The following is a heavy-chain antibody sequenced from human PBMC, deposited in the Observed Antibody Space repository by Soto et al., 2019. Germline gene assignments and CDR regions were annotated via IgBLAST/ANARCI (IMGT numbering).Heavy chain of an antibody. V-gene: IGHV4-30-4*01. J-gene: IGHJ6*02. Sequence: PSETLSLTCTVSGGSISSGDYYWSWIRQPPGKGLEWIGYIYYSGSTYYNPSLKSRVTISVDTSKNQFSLKLSSVTAADTAVYYCARAILCSSSKCLHYYYYGMDVWGQGTTVTVSS. CDR1: GGSISSGDYY. CDR3: ARAILCSSSKCLHYYYYGMDV. CDR2: IYYSGST. D-gene: IGHD6-6*01.